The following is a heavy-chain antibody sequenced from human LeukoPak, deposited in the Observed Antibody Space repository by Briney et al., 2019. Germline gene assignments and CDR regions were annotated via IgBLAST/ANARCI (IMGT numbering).Heavy chain of an antibody. CDR1: GFTFSSYW. Sequence: GGSLRLSCAASGFTFSSYWMHWVRQAPGKGLVWVSRINTDGSSTSYADSVKGRFTISRDNAKNTLYLQMNSLRAEDTAVYYCAREIRAGGMDVWGQGTTVTVSS. CDR2: INTDGSST. J-gene: IGHJ6*02. V-gene: IGHV3-74*01. D-gene: IGHD3-10*01. CDR3: AREIRAGGMDV.